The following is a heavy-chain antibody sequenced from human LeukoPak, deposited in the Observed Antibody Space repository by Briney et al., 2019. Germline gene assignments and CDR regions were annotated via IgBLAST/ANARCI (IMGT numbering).Heavy chain of an antibody. CDR1: RFNFSSYG. CDR3: TCTHSSPPV. D-gene: IGHD6-19*01. J-gene: IGHJ4*02. V-gene: IGHV3-30*02. CDR2: IRFGGTIK. Sequence: GGSLRLSCAVSRFNFSSYGTHWVRQAPGKGLEWVAFIRFGGTIKNYADSVKGRFTISRVDSKNTLYLQMNNLRTEDTAVYYCTCTHSSPPVWGQGTLVTVSS.